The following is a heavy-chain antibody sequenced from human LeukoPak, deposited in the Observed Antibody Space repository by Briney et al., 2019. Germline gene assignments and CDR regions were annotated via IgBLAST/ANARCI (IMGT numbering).Heavy chain of an antibody. V-gene: IGHV3-23*01. CDR2: ISGSGGGT. CDR3: AKEESGAFDI. J-gene: IGHJ3*02. Sequence: GGSLRLSCAASGFTFSSYAMSWVRQAPGKGLEWVSAISGSGGGTYYADSVKGRFTISSDNSKNTLYLQMNSRRAEDTAVYYCAKEESGAFDIWGQGTMVTVPS. D-gene: IGHD3-10*01. CDR1: GFTFSSYA.